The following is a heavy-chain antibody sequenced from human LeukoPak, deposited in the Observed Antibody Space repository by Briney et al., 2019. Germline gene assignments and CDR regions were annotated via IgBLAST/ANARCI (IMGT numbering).Heavy chain of an antibody. CDR2: IDTNTGNP. D-gene: IGHD3-22*01. J-gene: IGHJ4*02. V-gene: IGHV7-4-1*02. CDR1: RYTFTNYT. CDR3: TRGRDTTGYFVY. Sequence: GASVKVSCKASRYTFTNYTINWVRLAPGQGLEWMGWIDTNTGNPTYAQGFAGRFVFSLDTSVTTTYLQTSSLKAEDTAVYFCTRGRDTTGYFVYWGQGTLVTVSS.